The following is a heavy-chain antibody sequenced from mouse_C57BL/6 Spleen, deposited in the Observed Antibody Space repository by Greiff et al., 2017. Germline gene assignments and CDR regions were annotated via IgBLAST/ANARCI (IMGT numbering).Heavy chain of an antibody. CDR2: INPSSGYT. CDR1: GYTFTSYS. D-gene: IGHD1-2*01. Sequence: VQLQQSGAELVRPGASVKLSCKASGYTFTSYSMHWVKQRPGQGLEWIGNINPSSGYTKYNQKFKDKATLTADKSSSTAYMQLSSLTSEDSAVYYFAKSNCNGGYFDVWGTGTTVTVSS. J-gene: IGHJ1*03. V-gene: IGHV1-4*01. CDR3: AKSNCNGGYFDV.